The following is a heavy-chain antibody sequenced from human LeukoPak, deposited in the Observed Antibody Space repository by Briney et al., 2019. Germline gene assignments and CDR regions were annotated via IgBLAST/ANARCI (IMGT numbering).Heavy chain of an antibody. Sequence: PGGSLRLSCAASGFTFSSFSMNWVRQAPGKGLEWVSSISSSSSYIYYADSVKGRFTISRDNAKNSLYLQMNSLRAEDTAVYYCARGGGYCSSTSCPLYYFDYWGQGTLVTVSP. CDR1: GFTFSSFS. CDR3: ARGGGYCSSTSCPLYYFDY. J-gene: IGHJ4*02. CDR2: ISSSSSYI. V-gene: IGHV3-21*01. D-gene: IGHD2-2*01.